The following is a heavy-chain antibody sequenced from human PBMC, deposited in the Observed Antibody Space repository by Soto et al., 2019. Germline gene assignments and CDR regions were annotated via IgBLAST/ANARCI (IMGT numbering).Heavy chain of an antibody. V-gene: IGHV3-48*02. CDR1: GFTFSSYS. D-gene: IGHD2-2*01. CDR3: AREDIVVVPAAPPGGMDV. CDR2: ISSSSTI. Sequence: PGGSLRLSCAASGFTFSSYSMNWVRQAPGKGLEWVSYISSSSTIYYADSVKGRFTISRDNAKNSLYLQMNSLRDEDTAVYYCAREDIVVVPAAPPGGMDVWGQGTTVTVSS. J-gene: IGHJ6*02.